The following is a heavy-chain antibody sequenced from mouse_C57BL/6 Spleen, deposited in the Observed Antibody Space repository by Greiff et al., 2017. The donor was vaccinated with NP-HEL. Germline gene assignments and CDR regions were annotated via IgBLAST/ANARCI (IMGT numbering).Heavy chain of an antibody. Sequence: QVQLQQPGAELVKPGASVKLSCKASGYTFTSYWMHWVKQRPGRGLEWIGRIDPNSGGTKYNEKFKSKATLTVDKPSSTAYMQLSSLTSEDSAVYYCARPVRITTVVEWYFDVWGTGTTVTVSS. V-gene: IGHV1-72*01. J-gene: IGHJ1*03. CDR1: GYTFTSYW. D-gene: IGHD1-1*01. CDR2: IDPNSGGT. CDR3: ARPVRITTVVEWYFDV.